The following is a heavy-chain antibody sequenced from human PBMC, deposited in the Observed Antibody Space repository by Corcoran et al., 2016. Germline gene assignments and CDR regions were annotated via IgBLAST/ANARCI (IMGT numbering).Heavy chain of an antibody. D-gene: IGHD3-9*01. CDR2: IYYSGST. Sequence: QVQLQESGPGLVKPSETLSLTCTVSGGSISSYYWSWIRQPPGKGLEWIGYIYYSGSTNYNPSLKSRVTISVDTSKNQFSLKLSSVTAADTAVYYWSRSEGDLTGPSFDYWGQGTLVTVSS. V-gene: IGHV4-59*01. J-gene: IGHJ4*02. CDR1: GGSISSYY. CDR3: SRSEGDLTGPSFDY.